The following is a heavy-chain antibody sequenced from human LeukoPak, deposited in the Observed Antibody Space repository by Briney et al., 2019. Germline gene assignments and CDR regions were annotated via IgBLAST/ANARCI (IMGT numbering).Heavy chain of an antibody. CDR3: ASDVANAFDI. D-gene: IGHD2-21*01. CDR1: GFTFSRYW. CDR2: IKEDGGEK. V-gene: IGHV3-7*05. J-gene: IGHJ3*02. Sequence: PGGSLRLSCAASGFTFSRYWMGWARQAPGKGLEWVATIKEDGGEKYYVDSVKGRFTISRDNAKNSLFLQMNSLRAEDTAVYYCASDVANAFDIWGQGTMVTVSS.